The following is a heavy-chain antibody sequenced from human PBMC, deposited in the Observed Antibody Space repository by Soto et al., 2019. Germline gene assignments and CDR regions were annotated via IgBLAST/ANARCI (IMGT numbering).Heavy chain of an antibody. D-gene: IGHD5-12*01. V-gene: IGHV1-18*04. J-gene: IGHJ5*01. CDR2: ISGFNGAT. Sequence: QVQLVQSGAEAKRPGASVKVSCKFSGYNFIDYGMTWVRQAPGQGLEWMGWISGFNGATNYAQKFQGRVTLTTDTSTNTAYMELRSLRKDDTAVYYCARDSKWLIIKGNWFDYWGQGTLVTVSS. CDR3: ARDSKWLIIKGNWFDY. CDR1: GYNFIDYG.